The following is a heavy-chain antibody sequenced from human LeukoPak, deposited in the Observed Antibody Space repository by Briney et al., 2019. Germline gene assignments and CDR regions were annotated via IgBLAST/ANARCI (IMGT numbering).Heavy chain of an antibody. V-gene: IGHV3-43*02. D-gene: IGHD3-10*01. Sequence: PGGSLRLSCAASGFTFDDYAMHWVRQAPGKGLEWVSLISGDGGSTYFADSVKGRFTISRDNSENSLYLQMNSLRTEDTALYYCAKDIYNRRCWFGELPPYGMDVWGQGPTDTVSS. CDR3: AKDIYNRRCWFGELPPYGMDV. CDR2: ISGDGGST. J-gene: IGHJ6*02. CDR1: GFTFDDYA.